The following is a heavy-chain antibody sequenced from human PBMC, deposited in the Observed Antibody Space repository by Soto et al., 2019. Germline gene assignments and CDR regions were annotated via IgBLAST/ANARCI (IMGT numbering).Heavy chain of an antibody. J-gene: IGHJ3*02. CDR3: ARGLTRDYYDSSGYWRADDAFDI. D-gene: IGHD3-22*01. CDR2: VSYSDSS. V-gene: IGHV4-59*12. Sequence: SETLSLTCTVSGGSMNNFYWSWIRQPPGKGLEWIGYVSYSDSSNYNPSLKSRVTISVDTSKNQFSLKLTSVTAADTAVYYCARGLTRDYYDSSGYWRADDAFDIWGQGTMVTVSS. CDR1: GGSMNNFY.